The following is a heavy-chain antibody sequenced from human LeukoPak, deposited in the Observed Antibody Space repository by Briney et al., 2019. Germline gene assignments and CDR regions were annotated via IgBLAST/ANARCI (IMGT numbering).Heavy chain of an antibody. J-gene: IGHJ3*02. CDR2: INPNSGGT. V-gene: IGHV1-2*04. Sequence: ASVKVSCKASGYPFTGYFIHWVRQAPGLGLEWMGWINPNSGGTNYAQKFQGWVTMTRDTSINTAYMELSSLKSDDTAVYYCARANYYDSIGDAFDIWAKGQWSPSLQ. CDR1: GYPFTGYF. D-gene: IGHD3-22*01. CDR3: ARANYYDSIGDAFDI.